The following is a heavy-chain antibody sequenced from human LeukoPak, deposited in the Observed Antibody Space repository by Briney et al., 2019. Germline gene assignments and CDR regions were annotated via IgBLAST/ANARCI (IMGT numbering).Heavy chain of an antibody. V-gene: IGHV4-59*11. CDR3: ARTFYSIYYFDY. D-gene: IGHD4-11*01. Sequence: KPSETLSLTCTVSGGSISSHYWSWIRQPPGKGLEWIGYIYYSGSTNYNPSLKSRVTISVDTSKNQFSLKLSPVTAADTAVYYCARTFYSIYYFDYWGQGTLVTVSS. CDR2: IYYSGST. CDR1: GGSISSHY. J-gene: IGHJ4*02.